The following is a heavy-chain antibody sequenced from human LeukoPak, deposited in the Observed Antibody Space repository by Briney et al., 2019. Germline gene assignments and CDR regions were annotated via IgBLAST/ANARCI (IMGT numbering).Heavy chain of an antibody. CDR1: GGSISSSSYY. V-gene: IGHV4-39*01. CDR2: IYYSGST. J-gene: IGHJ5*02. CDR3: ASRRGPSVYYYGSGSTRNWFDP. D-gene: IGHD3-10*01. Sequence: SETLSLTCTVSGGSISSSSYYWGWIRQPPGKGLEWIGSIYYSGSTYYNPSLKSRVTISVDTSKNQFSLKLSSVTAADTAVYYCASRRGPSVYYYGSGSTRNWFDPWGQGTLVTVSS.